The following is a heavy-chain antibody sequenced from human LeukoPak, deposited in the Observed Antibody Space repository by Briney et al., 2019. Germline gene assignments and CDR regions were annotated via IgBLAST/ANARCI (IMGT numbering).Heavy chain of an antibody. CDR1: GFTFSSYT. J-gene: IGHJ6*02. CDR2: ISYDGSNK. Sequence: PGGSLRLSCAASGFTFSSYTMHWVRQAPGKGLEWVAVISYDGSNKYHADSVKGRFTISRHNSKNTLYLQMNSLRAEDTAVYYCAKVSPPIVVVPAAMDVWGQGTTVTVSS. D-gene: IGHD2-2*01. CDR3: AKVSPPIVVVPAAMDV. V-gene: IGHV3-30-3*01.